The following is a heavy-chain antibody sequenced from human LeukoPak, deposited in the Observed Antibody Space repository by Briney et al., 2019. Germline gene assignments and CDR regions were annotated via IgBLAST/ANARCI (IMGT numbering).Heavy chain of an antibody. CDR1: GGSISSSSYY. CDR2: IYYSGST. J-gene: IGHJ4*02. D-gene: IGHD6-13*01. CDR3: ARDSKYSSSYGY. Sequence: SETLSLTCTVSGGSISSSSYYWGWIRQPPGKGLEWIGSIYYSGSTYYNPSLKSRVTISVDTSKNQFSLKLSSVTAADTAVYYCARDSKYSSSYGYWGQGTLVTVSS. V-gene: IGHV4-39*07.